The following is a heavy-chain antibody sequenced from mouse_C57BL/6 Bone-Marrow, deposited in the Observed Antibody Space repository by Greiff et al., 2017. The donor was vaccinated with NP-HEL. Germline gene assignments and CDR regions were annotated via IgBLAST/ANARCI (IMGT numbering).Heavy chain of an antibody. V-gene: IGHV5-9-1*02. Sequence: EVHLVESGVGLVKPGGSLKLSCAASGFTFSSYAMSWVRQTPEKRLEWVAYISSGGDYIYYADTVKGRFTISRDNARNTLYLQMSSLKSEDTAMYYCTRGEAYDFDYWGQGTTLTVSS. D-gene: IGHD2-12*01. CDR3: TRGEAYDFDY. J-gene: IGHJ2*01. CDR1: GFTFSSYA. CDR2: ISSGGDYI.